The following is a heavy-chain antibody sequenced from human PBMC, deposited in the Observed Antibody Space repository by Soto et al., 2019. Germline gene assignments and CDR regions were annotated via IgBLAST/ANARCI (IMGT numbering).Heavy chain of an antibody. CDR1: GGSISSSRCH. V-gene: IGHV4-39*07. CDR3: ARGPLAAAGILYYGMDV. Sequence: SETLSLTCTVSGGSISSSRCHWGWIRQPPGKGLEWIASIKYSGTTFYNPSLKSRVTISVDTSKNQFSLKLSSVTAADTAVYYCARGPLAAAGILYYGMDVWGQGTTVTVSS. J-gene: IGHJ6*02. CDR2: IKYSGTT. D-gene: IGHD6-13*01.